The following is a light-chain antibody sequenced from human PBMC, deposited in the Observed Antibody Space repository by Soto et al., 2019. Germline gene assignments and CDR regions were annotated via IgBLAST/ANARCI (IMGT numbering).Light chain of an antibody. CDR2: AAS. Sequence: DIQLTQSPSFLSASVGDRVTITCRASQGIRSYLAWYQQKPGKAPELLLYAASTLQSGVPSRFSGSVSGTEFTLTISSLQPEDFATYYCQQLNTYPITFGQGTRLESK. CDR1: QGIRSY. V-gene: IGKV1-9*01. J-gene: IGKJ5*01. CDR3: QQLNTYPIT.